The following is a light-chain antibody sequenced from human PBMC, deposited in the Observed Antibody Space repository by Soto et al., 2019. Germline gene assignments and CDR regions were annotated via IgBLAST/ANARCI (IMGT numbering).Light chain of an antibody. CDR2: DAS. J-gene: IGKJ1*01. Sequence: EIVMTQSPATLSVSPGERATLSCMASQSISSHLAWYQQKPGQAPRLLIYDASTRATGIPDRCSGSASGTDFTLTISRLEPEDFAVYYCQQYGSSGTFGQGTKVDIK. CDR1: QSISSH. V-gene: IGKV3-20*01. CDR3: QQYGSSGT.